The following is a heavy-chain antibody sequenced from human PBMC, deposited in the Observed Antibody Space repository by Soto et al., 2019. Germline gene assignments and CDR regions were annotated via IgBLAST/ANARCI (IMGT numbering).Heavy chain of an antibody. D-gene: IGHD3-22*01. Sequence: SVKVSCKASGGTFSSYAISWVRQAPGQGLEWMGGIIPIFGTANYAQKFQGRVTITADESTSTAYMELSSLRSEDTAVYYCARVRSYYYDSSGYYIGVDYYYGMDVGGQ. CDR2: IIPIFGTA. V-gene: IGHV1-69*13. CDR1: GGTFSSYA. CDR3: ARVRSYYYDSSGYYIGVDYYYGMDV. J-gene: IGHJ6*02.